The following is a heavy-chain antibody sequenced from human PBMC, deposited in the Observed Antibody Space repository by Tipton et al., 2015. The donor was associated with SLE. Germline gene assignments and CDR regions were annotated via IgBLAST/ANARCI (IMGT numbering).Heavy chain of an antibody. CDR1: GGSISNSY. J-gene: IGHJ2*01. CDR3: ARRVPHRYYFDL. Sequence: VKPSKTLSLTCTVSGGSISNSYWTWIRQPPGKGLEWIGSIFYTGSVHDNPSLTSRVTMSLDTSKSQFSLRLTSVSAADTAMYFCARRVPHRYYFDLWGRGTLVTVSS. CDR2: IFYTGSV. D-gene: IGHD1-26*01. V-gene: IGHV4-59*01.